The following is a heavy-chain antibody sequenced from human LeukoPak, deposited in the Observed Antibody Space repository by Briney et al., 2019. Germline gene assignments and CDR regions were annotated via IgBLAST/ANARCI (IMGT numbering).Heavy chain of an antibody. CDR1: GFTFSSYA. CDR3: AKDRYSGSYYTSVDY. Sequence: GGSLRLSCAASGFTFSSYAMSWVRQAPGKGLEWVSAISGSGGSTYYADSVKGRFTISRDNSKNTLYLQMNSLRAEDTAVYYCAKDRYSGSYYTSVDYWGQGTLVTVSS. CDR2: ISGSGGST. J-gene: IGHJ4*02. V-gene: IGHV3-23*01. D-gene: IGHD1-26*01.